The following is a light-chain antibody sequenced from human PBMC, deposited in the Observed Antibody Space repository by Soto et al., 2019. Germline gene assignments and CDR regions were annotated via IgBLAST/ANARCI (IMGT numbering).Light chain of an antibody. CDR1: QSVIRH. CDR2: AAS. J-gene: IGKJ1*01. Sequence: EIVLTQSPATLSLSPGERATLSCRASQSVIRHLAWYQQKPGQAPRLLIYAASSRATGIPDRFSGSGSGTDFTLTISSLQPDDFATYYCQHYNSYSEAFGQGTKVDI. V-gene: IGKV3-11*01. CDR3: QHYNSYSEA.